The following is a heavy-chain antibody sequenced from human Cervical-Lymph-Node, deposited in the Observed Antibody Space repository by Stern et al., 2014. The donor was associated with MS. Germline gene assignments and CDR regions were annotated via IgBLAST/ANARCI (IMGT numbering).Heavy chain of an antibody. V-gene: IGHV1-2*02. J-gene: IGHJ4*02. CDR2: IIPNNGDT. CDR3: AKDGYNY. Sequence: VQLVESGAEVKKPGASVKVSCKASGYTFTGYYIHWVRQAPGQGLEWMGWIIPNNGDTNYAKNFQGRVTMTRDTSISTAYMELSRLRSDDTAVYYCAKDGYNYWGQGTLVTVSS. CDR1: GYTFTGYY. D-gene: IGHD5-24*01.